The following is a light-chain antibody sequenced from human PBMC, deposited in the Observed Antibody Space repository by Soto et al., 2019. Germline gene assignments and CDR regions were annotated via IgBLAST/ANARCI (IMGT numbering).Light chain of an antibody. CDR3: SSFSVDSPL. CDR2: DVT. V-gene: IGLV2-14*01. Sequence: QSALTQPASMSASPGQSITISCTGTSSDIGGYDYVSWYQHHPGKAPKLIIYDVTRRPSGVSPRFSGSKSGNMASLTISGLQAEDEADYYCSSFSVDSPLFATGTKVTVL. J-gene: IGLJ6*01. CDR1: SSDIGGYDY.